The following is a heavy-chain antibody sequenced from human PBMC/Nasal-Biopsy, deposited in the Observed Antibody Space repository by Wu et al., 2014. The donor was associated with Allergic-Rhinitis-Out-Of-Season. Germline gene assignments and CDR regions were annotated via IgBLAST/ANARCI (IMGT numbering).Heavy chain of an antibody. D-gene: IGHD2-21*02. J-gene: IGHJ4*02. CDR2: VGTTAAA. Sequence: LRLSCAASGFTFGSYWMHWVRQAPGKGLEWVSTVGTTAAAHYSDSVKGRFTISRDDAENSFFLQMNSLRAGDTAVYYCARVKAYCVDDCYYDYWGQGTLVTVSS. CDR3: ARVKAYCVDDCYYDY. V-gene: IGHV3-13*01. CDR1: GFTFGSYW.